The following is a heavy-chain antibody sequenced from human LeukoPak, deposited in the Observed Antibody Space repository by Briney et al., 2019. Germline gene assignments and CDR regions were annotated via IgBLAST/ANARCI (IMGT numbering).Heavy chain of an antibody. V-gene: IGHV3-21*01. CDR2: ISSSSSYI. D-gene: IGHD6-13*01. CDR3: ARVYSSSWYPGYYYMDV. J-gene: IGHJ6*03. Sequence: PGGSLRLSCAAPGFTFSSYSMNWVRQAPGKGLEWVSSISSSSSYIYYADSVKGRFTISRDNAKNSLYLQMNSLRAEDTAVYYCARVYSSSWYPGYYYMDVWGKGTTVTVSS. CDR1: GFTFSSYS.